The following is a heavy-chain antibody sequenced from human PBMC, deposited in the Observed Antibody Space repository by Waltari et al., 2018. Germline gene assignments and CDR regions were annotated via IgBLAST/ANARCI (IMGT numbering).Heavy chain of an antibody. V-gene: IGHV3-9*01. Sequence: EVQLVESGGGLVQPGRSLRLSCAASGFTFDDYAMHWVRQAPGKGLEWVSGISWNSGSIGYADSVKGRFTISRDNAKNSLYLQMNSLRAEDTALYYCAKGQRIPGIAVAGVDYWGQGTLVTVSS. CDR2: ISWNSGSI. J-gene: IGHJ4*02. CDR3: AKGQRIPGIAVAGVDY. D-gene: IGHD6-19*01. CDR1: GFTFDDYA.